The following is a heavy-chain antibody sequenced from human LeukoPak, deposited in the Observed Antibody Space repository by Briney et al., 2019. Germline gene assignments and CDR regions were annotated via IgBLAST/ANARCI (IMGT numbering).Heavy chain of an antibody. CDR1: GFTFSSYG. V-gene: IGHV3-23*01. CDR2: ISGSGGST. D-gene: IGHD6-19*01. J-gene: IGHJ4*02. Sequence: GGSLRLSCAASGFTFSSYGMSWVRQAPGKGLEWVSAISGSGGSTYYADSVKGRFTISRDNSKNTLYLQMNSLRAEDTAVYYCARHSSGWDFDYWGQGTLVTVSS. CDR3: ARHSSGWDFDY.